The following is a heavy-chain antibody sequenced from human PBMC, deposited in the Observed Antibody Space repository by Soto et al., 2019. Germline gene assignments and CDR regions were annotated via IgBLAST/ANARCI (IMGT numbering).Heavy chain of an antibody. CDR2: IIPIFGTA. J-gene: IGHJ3*02. Sequence: ASVKVSCKASGGTFSSYAISWVRQAPGQGLEWMGGIIPIFGTANYAQKFQGRVTITADESTSTAYMELSSLRSEDTAVYYCARAPIMTTVAHDAFDIWGQGTMVTVSS. CDR1: GGTFSSYA. V-gene: IGHV1-69*13. D-gene: IGHD4-17*01. CDR3: ARAPIMTTVAHDAFDI.